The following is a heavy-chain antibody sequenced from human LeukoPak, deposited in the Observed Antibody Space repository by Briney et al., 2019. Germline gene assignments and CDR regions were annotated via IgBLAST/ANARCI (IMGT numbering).Heavy chain of an antibody. V-gene: IGHV4-59*13. CDR2: INYSWST. D-gene: IGHD1-1*01. CDR1: GGSISSYY. CDR3: AREGKNWYGYWHY. J-gene: IGHJ4*02. Sequence: SETLSLTCTVSGGSISSYYWSWIRQPPGKGLEWIGYINYSWSTNYNPSLQSRVTISVDTSKSQFSLKLRSVTAADTAVYYCAREGKNWYGYWHYWGQGTLVTVSS.